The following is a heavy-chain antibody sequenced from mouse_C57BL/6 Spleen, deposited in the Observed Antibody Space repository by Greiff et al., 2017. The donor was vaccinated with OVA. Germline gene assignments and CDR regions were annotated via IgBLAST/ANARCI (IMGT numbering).Heavy chain of an antibody. Sequence: VQLQQSGPELVKPGASVTISCKASGYSFTGYYMNWVKQSPEKSLEWIGEINPRTGGTAYNQKFKAKATLTVDKSSSTAYMQLKRLTSEDSAFYYCERKGDPLYYGSIPFDYWGHGTTLTVSS. CDR1: GYSFTGYY. D-gene: IGHD1-1*01. CDR2: INPRTGGT. CDR3: ERKGDPLYYGSIPFDY. V-gene: IGHV1-42*01. J-gene: IGHJ2*01.